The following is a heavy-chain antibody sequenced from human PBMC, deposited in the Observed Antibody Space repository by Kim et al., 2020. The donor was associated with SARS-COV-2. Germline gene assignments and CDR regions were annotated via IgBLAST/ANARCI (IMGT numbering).Heavy chain of an antibody. D-gene: IGHD3-10*01. Sequence: GGSLRLSCAASGFTFSNYAVSWVRQAPGKGLEWVSAINGNGDSTFYADSVKGRFTISRDNSKNTLYLQMNSLRAEDTAVYYCAKSRDAGVWGQGTLVTVSS. J-gene: IGHJ4*02. CDR1: GFTFSNYA. V-gene: IGHV3-23*01. CDR2: INGNGDST. CDR3: AKSRDAGV.